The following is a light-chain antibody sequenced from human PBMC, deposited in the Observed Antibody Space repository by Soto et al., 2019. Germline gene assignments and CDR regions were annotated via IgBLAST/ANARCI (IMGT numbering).Light chain of an antibody. CDR3: QQYNNWPRT. CDR1: QRVSSN. J-gene: IGKJ1*01. CDR2: GAS. V-gene: IGKV3-15*01. Sequence: EIVMTQSPAARSVSPGERATLGCRASQRVSSNLAWYQQKPGQAPRLLIYGASTRATGIPARFSGSGSGTEFTLTISSLQSEDFAVYYCQQYNNWPRTFGQGTKVDIK.